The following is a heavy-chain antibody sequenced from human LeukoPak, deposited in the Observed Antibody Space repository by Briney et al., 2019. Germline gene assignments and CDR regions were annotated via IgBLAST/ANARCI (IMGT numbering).Heavy chain of an antibody. V-gene: IGHV4-34*01. CDR1: GWSFSGYY. Sequence: PSETVSLTCAVYGWSFSGYYWSWLRQPPGKGLEWIGEINHSGSTNYNPSRKSRVTISVDASTNQFSLKLSSVTYTGTAVYYSRRRRPRIAVAGTVWFDPGRQASLVTVSS. CDR2: INHSGST. D-gene: IGHD6-19*01. CDR3: RRRRPRIAVAGTVWFDP. J-gene: IGHJ5*02.